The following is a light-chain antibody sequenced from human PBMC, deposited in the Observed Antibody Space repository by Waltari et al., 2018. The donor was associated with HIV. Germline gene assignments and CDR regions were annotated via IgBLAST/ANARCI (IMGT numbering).Light chain of an antibody. CDR2: DVT. CDR1: STDVGGYNY. Sequence: QSALTQPASVSGSPGQSITISCTGTSTDVGGYNYVSWYQQHPGNAPKLMIYDVTNRPSGVSNRFSGSKSGNTASLTISGLQAEDEADYYCCSYAGSSTFAVFGGGTKLTVL. V-gene: IGLV2-23*02. CDR3: CSYAGSSTFAV. J-gene: IGLJ2*01.